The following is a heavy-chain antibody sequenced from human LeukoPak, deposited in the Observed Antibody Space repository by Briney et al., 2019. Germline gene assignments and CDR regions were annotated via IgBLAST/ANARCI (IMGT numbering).Heavy chain of an antibody. CDR2: ISGSGGST. D-gene: IGHD3-3*01. CDR1: GFTFSSYA. J-gene: IGHJ4*02. Sequence: GGSLRLSCAASGFTFSSYAMSWVRQAPGKGLEWVSAISGSGGSTYYADSVKGRFTISRDNSKNTLYLQMNSLRAEDTAVYYCAKGSFWSAHPPPRDFDYWGQGTLVTVSS. V-gene: IGHV3-23*01. CDR3: AKGSFWSAHPPPRDFDY.